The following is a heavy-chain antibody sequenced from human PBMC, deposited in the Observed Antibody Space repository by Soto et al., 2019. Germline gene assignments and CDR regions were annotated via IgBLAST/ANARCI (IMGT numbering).Heavy chain of an antibody. CDR1: GGSFSGYY. Sequence: SETLSLTCAVYGGSFSGYYWSWIRQPPGKGLEWIGEINHSGSTNYNPSLKSRVTISVDTSKNQFSLKLSSVTAADTAVYYCARVTIFGVVISPYYYMDVWGRGTTVTVSS. V-gene: IGHV4-34*01. D-gene: IGHD3-3*01. CDR2: INHSGST. CDR3: ARVTIFGVVISPYYYMDV. J-gene: IGHJ6*03.